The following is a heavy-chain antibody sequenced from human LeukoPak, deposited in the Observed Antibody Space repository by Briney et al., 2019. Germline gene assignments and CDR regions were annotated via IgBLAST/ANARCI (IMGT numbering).Heavy chain of an antibody. CDR1: GGSISSYY. CDR3: ARDYSGSYLVDY. CDR2: INHSGST. J-gene: IGHJ4*02. D-gene: IGHD1-26*01. V-gene: IGHV4-34*01. Sequence: SETLSLTCTVSGGSISSYYWSWIRQPPGKGLEWIGEINHSGSTNYNPSLKSRVTISVDTSKNQFSLKLSSVTAADTAVYYCARDYSGSYLVDYWGQGTLVTVSS.